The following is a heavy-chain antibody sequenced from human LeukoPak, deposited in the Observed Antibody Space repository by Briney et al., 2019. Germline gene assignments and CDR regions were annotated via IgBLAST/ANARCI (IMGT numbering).Heavy chain of an antibody. CDR1: GFTFSSYS. D-gene: IGHD3-10*01. V-gene: IGHV3-21*01. CDR3: ARDSGLGRFYGMDV. J-gene: IGHJ6*02. CDR2: ISSSSSYI. Sequence: GGSLRLSCAASGFTFSSYSMNWVRQAPGKGLEWVSSISSSSSYIYYADSVKGRFTIFRDNAKNSLYLQMNSLRAEDTAVYYCARDSGLGRFYGMDVWGQGTTVTVSS.